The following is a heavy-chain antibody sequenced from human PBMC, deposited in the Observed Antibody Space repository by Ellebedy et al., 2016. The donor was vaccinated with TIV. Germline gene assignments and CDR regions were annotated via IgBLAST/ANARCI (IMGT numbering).Heavy chain of an antibody. CDR3: ARATQWLTFDF. J-gene: IGHJ4*02. CDR1: GFTVTAYP. D-gene: IGHD6-19*01. CDR2: IFNADDT. Sequence: GESLKISCAASGFTVTAYPMNWVRQAPGNGLEWVSAIFNADDTNFADYAGSVKGRFTVSRDNPENTLYLQMNNLRADDTAIYYCARATQWLTFDFWGQGILVTVSA. V-gene: IGHV3-53*01.